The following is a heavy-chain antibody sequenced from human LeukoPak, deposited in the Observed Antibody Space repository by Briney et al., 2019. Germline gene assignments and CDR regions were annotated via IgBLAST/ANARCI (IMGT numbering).Heavy chain of an antibody. J-gene: IGHJ4*02. CDR3: AKIDRQYCSRSSCYALDY. CDR2: IYPGDSDT. CDR1: GYSFTSYW. V-gene: IGHV5-51*01. D-gene: IGHD2-2*01. Sequence: GESLKISCKCSGYSFTSYWIGWVRQMPGKGLEWMGIIYPGDSDTRYSPSFQGQVTISVDKSISTAYLRWSSPKASGTAIYYCAKIDRQYCSRSSCYALDYWGQGTQVTVSS.